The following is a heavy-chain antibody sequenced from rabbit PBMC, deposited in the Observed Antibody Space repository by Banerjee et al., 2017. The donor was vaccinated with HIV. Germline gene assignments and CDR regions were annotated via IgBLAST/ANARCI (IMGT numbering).Heavy chain of an antibody. V-gene: IGHV1S40*01. CDR3: ARDAKRDGYYFNL. CDR1: GFSFSSSSY. D-gene: IGHD1-1*01. J-gene: IGHJ4*01. Sequence: QSLEESGGDLVKPGASLTLTCTASGFSFSSSSYMYWVRQAPGKGLEWIACINDDSSGSTHYASWAKGRFTISKTSSTTVTLQMTSLTAADTATYFCARDAKRDGYYFNLWGPGTLVTVS. CDR2: INDDSSGST.